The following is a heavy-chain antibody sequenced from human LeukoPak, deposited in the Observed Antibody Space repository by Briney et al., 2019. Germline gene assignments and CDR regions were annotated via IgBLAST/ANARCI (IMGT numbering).Heavy chain of an antibody. CDR1: GGSFSGYY. CDR2: INHSGST. J-gene: IGHJ4*02. D-gene: IGHD1-26*01. V-gene: IGHV4-34*01. CDR3: ARGGPRWELLGY. Sequence: SETLSLSCAVYGGSFSGYYWSWIRQPPGKGLEWIGEINHSGSTNYNPSLKSRVTISVDTSKNQFSLKLSSVTAADTAVYYCARGGPRWELLGYWGQGTLVTVSS.